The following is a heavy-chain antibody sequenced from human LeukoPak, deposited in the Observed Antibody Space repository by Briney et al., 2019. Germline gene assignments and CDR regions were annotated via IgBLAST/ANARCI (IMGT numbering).Heavy chain of an antibody. D-gene: IGHD2-2*01. J-gene: IGHJ6*02. CDR2: ISAYYGNT. CDR3: ARDCSNTTCSIITYYYYALDV. V-gene: IGHV1-18*01. Sequence: ASVTVSCTASGYTFSSYGISWVRQAPGQGLEWMGWISAYYGNTNYTQKFQGRVTMTTDASTRTVYMELRSLRSDDTAVYYCARDCSNTTCSIITYYYYALDVWGQGTTVPVSS. CDR1: GYTFSSYG.